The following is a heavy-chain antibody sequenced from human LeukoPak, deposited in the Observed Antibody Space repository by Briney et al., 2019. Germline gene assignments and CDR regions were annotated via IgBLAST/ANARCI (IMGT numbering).Heavy chain of an antibody. CDR1: SGSISDYY. V-gene: IGHV4-59*01. CDR2: IYYSGST. Sequence: SETLSLTCTVSSGSISDYYWSWIRQPPGKGLEWIGYIYYSGSTNYNPSLKSRVTILVDMSKNQFSLKMSTVTAADTAVYYCARELKVGNTGYYFDYWGQGTLVTVSS. D-gene: IGHD2/OR15-2a*01. CDR3: ARELKVGNTGYYFDY. J-gene: IGHJ4*02.